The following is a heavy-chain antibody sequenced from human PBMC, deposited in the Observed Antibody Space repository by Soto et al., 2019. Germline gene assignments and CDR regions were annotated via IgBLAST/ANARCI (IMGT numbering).Heavy chain of an antibody. CDR3: ARHYGDGYDYLDY. V-gene: IGHV4-59*08. CDR2: IYYRANP. Sequence: SETLSLTCTVSGWSISSYYWSWIRQPPGKGLEWIGYIYYRANPNYNPSLKSRVTISQDTSKNQFSLKLSSVTAADTAVYYCARHYGDGYDYLDYWGKGTLVTVSS. J-gene: IGHJ4*02. CDR1: GWSISSYY. D-gene: IGHD5-12*01.